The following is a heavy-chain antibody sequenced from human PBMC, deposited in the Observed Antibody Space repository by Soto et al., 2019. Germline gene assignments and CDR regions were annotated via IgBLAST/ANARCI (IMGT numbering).Heavy chain of an antibody. CDR1: GFSLSTTGVG. J-gene: IGHJ5*02. Sequence: QITLKESGPTLVKPTQTLTLTCTFSGFSLSTTGVGVGWIRQPPGKALEWLALIYWDDKKRYSPSLKSRLTITKDTSKNQVVLTVTNMDPVDTATYDCARNVVVPTAMPGINRFDPWGQGTMVTVSS. CDR2: IYWDDKK. V-gene: IGHV2-5*02. CDR3: ARNVVVPTAMPGINRFDP. D-gene: IGHD2-2*01.